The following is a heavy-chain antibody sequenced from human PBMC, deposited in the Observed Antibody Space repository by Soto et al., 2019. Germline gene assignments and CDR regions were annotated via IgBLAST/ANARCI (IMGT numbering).Heavy chain of an antibody. CDR3: ARDEAGYCSGGSCYSGYYYYGMDV. J-gene: IGHJ6*02. CDR1: GYTLTELS. Sequence: ASVKVSCKVSGYTLTELSMHWVRQAPGQGLEWMGIINPSGGSTSYAQKFQGRVTMTRDTSTSTVYMELSSLRSEDTAVYYCARDEAGYCSGGSCYSGYYYYGMDVWGQGTTVTVSS. CDR2: INPSGGST. V-gene: IGHV1-46*01. D-gene: IGHD2-15*01.